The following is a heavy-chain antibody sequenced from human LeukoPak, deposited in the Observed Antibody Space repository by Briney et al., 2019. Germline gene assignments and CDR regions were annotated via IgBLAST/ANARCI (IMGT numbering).Heavy chain of an antibody. Sequence: GGSLRLSWAASGFTFSSYSMNWVRQAPGKGLEWVSSISSSSSYIYYADSVKGRFTISRDNAKNSLYLQMNSLRAEDTAVYYCARAGLLLWFGECSATPLDWFDPWGQGTLVTVSS. J-gene: IGHJ5*02. D-gene: IGHD3-10*01. CDR3: ARAGLLLWFGECSATPLDWFDP. V-gene: IGHV3-21*01. CDR1: GFTFSSYS. CDR2: ISSSSSYI.